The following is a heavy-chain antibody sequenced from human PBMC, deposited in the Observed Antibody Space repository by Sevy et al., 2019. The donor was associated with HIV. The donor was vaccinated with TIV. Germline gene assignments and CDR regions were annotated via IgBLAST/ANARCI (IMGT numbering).Heavy chain of an antibody. CDR3: ARDVWGDHEGSRFLEWLFDY. V-gene: IGHV3-7*01. CDR1: GFTFSSYW. Sequence: GGSLRLSCAASGFTFSSYWMRWVRQAPGKGLEWVANIKQDGSEKYYVDSVKGRFTISRDNAKNSLYLQMNSLRAEDTAVYYCARDVWGDHEGSRFLEWLFDYWGQGTLVTVSS. J-gene: IGHJ4*02. CDR2: IKQDGSEK. D-gene: IGHD3-3*01.